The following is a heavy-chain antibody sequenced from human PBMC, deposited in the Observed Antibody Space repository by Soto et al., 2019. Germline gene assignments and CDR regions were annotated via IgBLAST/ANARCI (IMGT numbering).Heavy chain of an antibody. D-gene: IGHD3-10*01. CDR2: ISGSVAST. CDR1: GFSFSSYA. Sequence: EVQLLESGGGLVQPGGSLRLSCAASGFSFSSYAMNWVRQAPGKGLESVSTISGSVASTDYPGPVKGRFTISRDNSRNTLYLQMNSLRAEDTAVYYCAKDRGSGSNFYYYYMDVWGKGTTVTVSS. J-gene: IGHJ6*03. V-gene: IGHV3-23*01. CDR3: AKDRGSGSNFYYYYMDV.